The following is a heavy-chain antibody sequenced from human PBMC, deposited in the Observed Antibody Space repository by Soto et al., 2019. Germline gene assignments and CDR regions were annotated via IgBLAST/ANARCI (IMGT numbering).Heavy chain of an antibody. J-gene: IGHJ6*02. V-gene: IGHV1-69*01. CDR3: AKVRYSSPMGYYYGMDV. Sequence: QVQLEQSGGEVKKPGSSVKVSCKASGVTFSKFIMTWVRQAPGLGLEWVGGIIPIFGTANYAQKFQGRVTITADESTSTSYLEVSNLRSEDTAVYYCAKVRYSSPMGYYYGMDVWGQGTAVTFSS. CDR2: IIPIFGTA. D-gene: IGHD6-19*01. CDR1: GVTFSKFI.